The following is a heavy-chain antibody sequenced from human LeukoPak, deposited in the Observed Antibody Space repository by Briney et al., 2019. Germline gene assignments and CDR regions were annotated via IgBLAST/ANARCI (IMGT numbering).Heavy chain of an antibody. CDR1: GFTFSSYS. V-gene: IGHV3-21*04. Sequence: GGSLRLSCAASGFTFSSYSMNWVRQAPGKGLEWVSSISSSSSYIYYADSVKGRFTISRDNAKNSLYLQMNSLRAEDTAMYYCARVRAFIVGATYFDYWGQGTLVTVSS. D-gene: IGHD1-26*01. CDR2: ISSSSSYI. J-gene: IGHJ4*02. CDR3: ARVRAFIVGATYFDY.